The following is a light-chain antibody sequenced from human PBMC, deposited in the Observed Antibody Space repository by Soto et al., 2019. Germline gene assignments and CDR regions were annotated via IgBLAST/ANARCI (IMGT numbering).Light chain of an antibody. CDR1: QSVSSY. CDR2: DAS. CDR3: QQYGSFWIT. J-gene: IGKJ5*01. V-gene: IGKV3-20*01. Sequence: EIVLTQSPGTLSVSPGERSTLSFRASQSVSSYLAWYQQKPGQAPRLLIYDASNRATGIPARFSGSGSGTDFTLTISRLEPEDFAVYYCQQYGSFWITFGQGTRLEIK.